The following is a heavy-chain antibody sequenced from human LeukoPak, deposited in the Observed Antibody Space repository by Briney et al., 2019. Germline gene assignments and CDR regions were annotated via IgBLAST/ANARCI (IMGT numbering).Heavy chain of an antibody. CDR2: IRGSGGTT. Sequence: PGGSLRLSCAASGVTFSSFAMGWVCQAPGKGLEWVSLIRGSGGTTFYADAVKGRFTISRDNSKNTLYLQMNSLRAEDTAVYYCSKGGYSWPFDYWGQGTLVTVSS. V-gene: IGHV3-23*01. CDR3: SKGGYSWPFDY. D-gene: IGHD5-18*01. J-gene: IGHJ4*02. CDR1: GVTFSSFA.